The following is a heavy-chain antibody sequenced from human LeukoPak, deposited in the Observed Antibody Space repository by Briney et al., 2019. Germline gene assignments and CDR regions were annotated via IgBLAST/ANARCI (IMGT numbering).Heavy chain of an antibody. CDR1: GGSISSSSYY. CDR2: IYHSGTT. Sequence: PSETLSLTCTVSGGSISSSSYYWGWIRQPPGKGLEWIGEIYHSGTTNYNPSLKSRVTISVDKSKNQFSLNLSSVTAADTAVYYCARAPQANWFDPWGQGTLVTVSS. J-gene: IGHJ5*02. V-gene: IGHV4-39*07. CDR3: ARAPQANWFDP.